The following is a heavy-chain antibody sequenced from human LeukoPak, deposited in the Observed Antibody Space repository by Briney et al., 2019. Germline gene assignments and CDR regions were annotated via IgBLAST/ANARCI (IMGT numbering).Heavy chain of an antibody. J-gene: IGHJ4*02. CDR1: GFTFSSYW. CDR3: ARGNCSSTSCYFDY. Sequence: PGGSQGLSCAASGFTFSSYWMHWVRQAPGKGLVWVSRINSDGSSTSYADSVKGRFTISRDNAKNTLYLQMNSLRAEDMAVYYCARGNCSSTSCYFDYWGQGTLVTVSS. CDR2: INSDGSST. D-gene: IGHD2-2*01. V-gene: IGHV3-74*01.